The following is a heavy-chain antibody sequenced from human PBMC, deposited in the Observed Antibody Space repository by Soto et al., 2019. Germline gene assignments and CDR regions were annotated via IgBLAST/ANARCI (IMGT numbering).Heavy chain of an antibody. V-gene: IGHV4-4*02. D-gene: IGHD3-3*01. CDR1: GGSISSSNW. J-gene: IGHJ6*02. CDR2: IHNSGST. Sequence: SETLSLTCAVSGGSISSSNWWSWVRQAPGKGLEWIGEIHNSGSTSRNPSLRSRVSISVDISQNQFSLKLTSVTAADTAVYFCARHNYYANHYSYGIDVWGQGTTVTVSS. CDR3: ARHNYYANHYSYGIDV.